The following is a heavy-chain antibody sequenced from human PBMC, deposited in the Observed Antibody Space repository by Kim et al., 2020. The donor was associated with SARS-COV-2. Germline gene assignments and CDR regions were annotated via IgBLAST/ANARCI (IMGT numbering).Heavy chain of an antibody. J-gene: IGHJ6*02. Sequence: GGSLRLSCAASGFTFSSYAMHWVRQAPGKGLEWVAVISYDGSNKYYADSVKGRFTISRDNSKNTLYLQMNSLRAEDTAVYYCAREITSIVNYYGSGSYIYGMDVWGQGTTVTVSS. V-gene: IGHV3-30*04. CDR1: GFTFSSYA. CDR2: ISYDGSNK. CDR3: AREITSIVNYYGSGSYIYGMDV. D-gene: IGHD3-10*01.